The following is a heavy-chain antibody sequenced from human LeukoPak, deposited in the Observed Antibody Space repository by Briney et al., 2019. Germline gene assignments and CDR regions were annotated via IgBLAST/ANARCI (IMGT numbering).Heavy chain of an antibody. V-gene: IGHV3-9*01. J-gene: IGHJ4*02. CDR1: GFTFDDYA. D-gene: IGHD6-13*01. Sequence: GGSLRLSCAASGFTFDDYAMHWVRQAPGRGLEWVSGISWNSGSIGYADSVKGRFTISRDNAKNSLYLQMNSLRAEDTALYYCAKEEYSSSGDYWGQGTPVTVSS. CDR2: ISWNSGSI. CDR3: AKEEYSSSGDY.